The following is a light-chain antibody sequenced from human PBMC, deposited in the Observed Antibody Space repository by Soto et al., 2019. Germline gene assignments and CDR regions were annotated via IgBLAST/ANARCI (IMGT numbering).Light chain of an antibody. J-gene: IGKJ1*01. CDR2: GAS. CDR3: QQYGSSLWT. CDR1: QSVSSSS. Sequence: EIVLTQSPGTLSLSPGERATLSCRASQSVSSSSLAWYQQKPGQAPRLLIYGASSRATGIPDRFTGCGSGTDFTLTISRLEPEDFAVYYCQQYGSSLWTFGPGTKVEIK. V-gene: IGKV3-20*01.